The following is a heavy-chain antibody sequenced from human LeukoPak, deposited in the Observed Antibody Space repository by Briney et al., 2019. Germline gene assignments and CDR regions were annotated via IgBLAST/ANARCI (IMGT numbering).Heavy chain of an antibody. V-gene: IGHV3-23*01. J-gene: IGHJ3*02. CDR2: ISGSGGST. CDR3: AKASEYCSSTRCVAHAFDI. CDR1: GFTFSSYT. D-gene: IGHD2-2*01. Sequence: GGSLRLSCAASGFTFSSYTMTWVRQAPGKGLEWVSAISGSGGSTYYEDSVKGRFTISRDNSKNTLYLQMNSLRAEDTAVYYCAKASEYCSSTRCVAHAFDIWGQGTMVTVSS.